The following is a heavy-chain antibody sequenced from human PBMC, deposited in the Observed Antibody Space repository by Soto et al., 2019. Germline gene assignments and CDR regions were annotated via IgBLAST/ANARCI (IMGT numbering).Heavy chain of an antibody. CDR1: GYTFTGYY. CDR2: INPNSGGT. J-gene: IGHJ6*03. Sequence: ASVKVSCKASGYTFTGYYMHWVRQAPGQGLEWMGWINPNSGGTNYAQKFQGWVTMTRDTSISTAYMELSRLRSDDTAVYYCARDSSSTLLQEYYYYYMDVWGKGTTVTVSS. V-gene: IGHV1-2*04. CDR3: ARDSSSTLLQEYYYYYMDV. D-gene: IGHD1-26*01.